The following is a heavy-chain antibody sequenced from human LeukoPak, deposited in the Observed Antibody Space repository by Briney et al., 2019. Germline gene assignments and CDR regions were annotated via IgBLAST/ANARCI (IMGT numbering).Heavy chain of an antibody. Sequence: GSLRLSCAASGFTFSSYAMSWVRQAPGKGLEWVSAISGSGANTYYADSVKGRFTISRDNSKNTLSLQMNTLRTDDTAVYYCAKGRALEVVAAFNYWGQGTVVTVSS. D-gene: IGHD2-15*01. CDR3: AKGRALEVVAAFNY. V-gene: IGHV3-23*01. CDR2: ISGSGANT. J-gene: IGHJ4*02. CDR1: GFTFSSYA.